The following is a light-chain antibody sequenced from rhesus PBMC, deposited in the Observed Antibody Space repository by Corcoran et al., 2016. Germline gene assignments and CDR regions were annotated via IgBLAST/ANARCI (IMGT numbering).Light chain of an antibody. V-gene: IGKV3-42*03. Sequence: EIVMTQSPATLSSSPGERATLSCRASQSVSSSLVWYQQKPGQAPRLLIYGESSRPHGIPDRFSGSGSGTEFTLTISSLAPEDFAGYYGQQYSNWPLTFGGGTKVEIK. CDR2: GES. J-gene: IGKJ4*01. CDR3: QQYSNWPLT. CDR1: QSVSSS.